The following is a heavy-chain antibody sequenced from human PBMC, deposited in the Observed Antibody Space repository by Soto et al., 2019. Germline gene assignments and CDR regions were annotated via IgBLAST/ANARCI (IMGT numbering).Heavy chain of an antibody. CDR2: ISFDGSTE. D-gene: IGHD3-10*01. CDR3: ARSTHGSGSYTHFYYGLDV. CDR1: GFTFISYA. J-gene: IGHJ6*02. Sequence: QVQLVECGGGVVQPGRSLRLSCAASGFTFISYAMHWVRQAPGKGLEWVAVISFDGSTEYYADSVKGRFTIFRDNSKNTVYLQMNSLRSADTAVYYCARSTHGSGSYTHFYYGLDVWGQRTTVTVSS. V-gene: IGHV3-30-3*01.